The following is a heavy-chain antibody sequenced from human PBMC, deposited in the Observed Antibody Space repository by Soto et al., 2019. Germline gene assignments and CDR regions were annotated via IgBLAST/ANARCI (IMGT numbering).Heavy chain of an antibody. J-gene: IGHJ4*02. D-gene: IGHD1-26*01. Sequence: PSETLSLTCTVSGGSISSYYWSWIRQPPGKGLEWIGYIYYSGGTNYNPSLKSRVTISVDSSKNHFSLKLSSATAADTAVYYCARRYGGNLDYWGQGTLVTVSS. CDR3: ARRYGGNLDY. CDR2: IYYSGGT. V-gene: IGHV4-59*08. CDR1: GGSISSYY.